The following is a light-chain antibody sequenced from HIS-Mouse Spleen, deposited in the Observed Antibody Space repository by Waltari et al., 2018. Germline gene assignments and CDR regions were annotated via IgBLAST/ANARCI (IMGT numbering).Light chain of an antibody. J-gene: IGLJ2*01. CDR1: ALPKKY. CDR2: EDS. V-gene: IGLV3-10*01. CDR3: YSTDSSGNHRV. Sequence: SYELTQPPSVSVSPGQTARITCSGDALPKKYAYWYQQKSGHAPVLVIYEDSKRPSGIPGGFSGSSSGTMATLTISGAQVEDEADYYCYSTDSSGNHRVFGGGTKLTVL.